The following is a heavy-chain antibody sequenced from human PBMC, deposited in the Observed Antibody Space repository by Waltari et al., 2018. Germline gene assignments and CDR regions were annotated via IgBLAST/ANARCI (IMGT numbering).Heavy chain of an antibody. V-gene: IGHV4-59*11. Sequence: QVQLQESGPGLVKPSETLSLTCTVSGGSISSHYWSWIRQPPGKGLEWIGYIYYSGSTNYNPSLNSRVTISVDTSKNQFSLKLSSVTAADTAVYYCARHHRFRGNAFDIWGQGTMVTVSS. J-gene: IGHJ3*02. D-gene: IGHD3-3*01. CDR2: IYYSGST. CDR1: GGSISSHY. CDR3: ARHHRFRGNAFDI.